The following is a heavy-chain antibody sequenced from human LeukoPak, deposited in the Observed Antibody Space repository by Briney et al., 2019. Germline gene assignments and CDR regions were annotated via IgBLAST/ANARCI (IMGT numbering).Heavy chain of an antibody. CDR3: ARHADYYESTSYFWDY. J-gene: IGHJ4*02. Sequence: SETLSLTCTVSRYSISSGYYWGWIRQPPGQGLEWIGSIYRSGSTYCNSSLKSRVTISVDTSKNQFSLKMISVTAADTAVYYCARHADYYESTSYFWDYWGQGTLVTVSS. CDR1: RYSISSGYY. CDR2: IYRSGST. D-gene: IGHD3-22*01. V-gene: IGHV4-38-2*02.